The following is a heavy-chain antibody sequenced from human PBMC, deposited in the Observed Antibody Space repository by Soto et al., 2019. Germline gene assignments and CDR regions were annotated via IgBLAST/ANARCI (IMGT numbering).Heavy chain of an antibody. Sequence: GGSLRLSCAASGFNFNSHWMNWVRQAPGKGLEWVANIKEDGSETNYVHSVKGRFTVSRDDGKNSLYLQMDSLRVEDTAVYYCARAGASCYCSVYWGPGTLVTVSS. V-gene: IGHV3-7*04. CDR1: GFNFNSHW. CDR2: IKEDGSET. J-gene: IGHJ4*02. D-gene: IGHD2-2*01. CDR3: ARAGASCYCSVY.